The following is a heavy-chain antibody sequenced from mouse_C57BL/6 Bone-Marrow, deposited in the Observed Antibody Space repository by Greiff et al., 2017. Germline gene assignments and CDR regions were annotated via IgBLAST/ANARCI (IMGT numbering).Heavy chain of an antibody. Sequence: VNVVESGAELARPGASVKLSCKASGYTFTSYGISWVKQRTGQGLEWIGEIYPRSGNTYYNEKFKGKATLTADKSSSTAYMELRSLTSEDSAVYFCARRGDDYDDGAWFAYWGQGTLVTVSA. CDR2: IYPRSGNT. V-gene: IGHV1-81*01. CDR1: GYTFTSYG. J-gene: IGHJ3*01. CDR3: ARRGDDYDDGAWFAY. D-gene: IGHD2-4*01.